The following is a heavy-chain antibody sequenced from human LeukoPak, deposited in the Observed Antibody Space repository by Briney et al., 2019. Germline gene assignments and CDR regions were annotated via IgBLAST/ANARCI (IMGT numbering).Heavy chain of an antibody. D-gene: IGHD6-19*01. V-gene: IGHV1-2*02. CDR1: GYTFTGYY. CDR3: ASVYSSGWNFHY. CDR2: INPNSGGT. J-gene: IGHJ4*02. Sequence: ASVKVSCKAPGYTFTGYYMHWVRQAPGQGLEWMGWINPNSGGTHYSQEFQGRFTMTRDTSISTVYMELSGLRSGDTAVYYCASVYSSGWNFHYWGQGTLVTVSS.